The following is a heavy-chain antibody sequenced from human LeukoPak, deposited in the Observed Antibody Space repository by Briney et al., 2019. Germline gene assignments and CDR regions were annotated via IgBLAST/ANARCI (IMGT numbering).Heavy chain of an antibody. CDR1: GFTFSSYG. J-gene: IGHJ4*02. Sequence: GGSLRLSCAASGFTFSSYGMSWVRQAAGKGLEWVSAISGSGGSTYYADSVKGRFTISRDNSKNTLYLQMNSLRAEDTAVYFCAKARLKIDYWGQGTLVTVSS. CDR2: ISGSGGST. CDR3: AKARLKIDY. D-gene: IGHD6-25*01. V-gene: IGHV3-23*01.